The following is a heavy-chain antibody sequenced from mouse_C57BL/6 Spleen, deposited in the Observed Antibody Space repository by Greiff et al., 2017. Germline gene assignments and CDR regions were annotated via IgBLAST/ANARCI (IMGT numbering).Heavy chain of an antibody. CDR3: ARGGCIDY. Sequence: VQLQQSGPELVKPGDSVKISCKASGYSFTGYFMNWVMQGHGKSLEWIGRINPYNGDTFYNQKFKGKATLTVDKSSSTAHMELRSLTSEDSAVYYCARGGCIDYWGQGTTLTVSS. CDR2: INPYNGDT. CDR1: GYSFTGYF. V-gene: IGHV1-20*01. J-gene: IGHJ2*01.